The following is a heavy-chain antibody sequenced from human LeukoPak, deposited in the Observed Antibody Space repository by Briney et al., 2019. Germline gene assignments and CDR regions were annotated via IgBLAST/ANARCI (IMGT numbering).Heavy chain of an antibody. Sequence: GRSLRLSCAASGFTFSSYAMHWVRQAPGKGLEWVALISSDGNTKYYADSVKGRFTISTDNSKNTLFLQMNRLRAEDTAVYYCARVSIFGVVIPPDFWGQGTLVTVSS. CDR2: ISSDGNTK. V-gene: IGHV3-30*01. D-gene: IGHD3-3*02. J-gene: IGHJ4*02. CDR1: GFTFSSYA. CDR3: ARVSIFGVVIPPDF.